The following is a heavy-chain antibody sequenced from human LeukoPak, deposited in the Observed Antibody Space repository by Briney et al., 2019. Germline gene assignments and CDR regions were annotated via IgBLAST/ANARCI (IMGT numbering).Heavy chain of an antibody. Sequence: PSETLSLTCAVYGGSFSGYYWSWIRQPPGKGLEWIGEINHSGSTNYNPSLKSRVTISVDTSKNQFSLKLSSVTAADTAVYYCARGPYDSSGYYSDYFDYWGQGTLVTVSS. CDR3: ARGPYDSSGYYSDYFDY. J-gene: IGHJ4*02. CDR2: INHSGST. D-gene: IGHD3-22*01. CDR1: GGSFSGYY. V-gene: IGHV4-34*01.